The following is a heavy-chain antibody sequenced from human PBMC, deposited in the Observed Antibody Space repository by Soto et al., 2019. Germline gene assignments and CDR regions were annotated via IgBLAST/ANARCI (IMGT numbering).Heavy chain of an antibody. CDR1: GGSISSGDYY. J-gene: IGHJ4*02. V-gene: IGHV4-31*03. CDR2: VYYSGIT. CDR3: ASEMFSRTWYPGD. Sequence: QVQLQESGPGLVSPSQTLSLTCTVSGGSISSGDYYWSWIRQHPGRGLEWIGYVYYSGITFYNPSLKTRLTISVDTSKNLFYLRLGSVTAADTAVYYCASEMFSRTWYPGDWGQGTLVTVSS. D-gene: IGHD6-13*01.